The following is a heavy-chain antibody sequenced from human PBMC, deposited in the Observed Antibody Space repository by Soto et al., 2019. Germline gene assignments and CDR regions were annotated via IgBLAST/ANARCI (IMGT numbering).Heavy chain of an antibody. CDR2: INHSGST. Sequence: PSETLSLTGAVYGGSFSGYYCSLFRHPPGKWLEWIGEINHSGSTNYNPSLKSRVTISVDTSKNQFSLKLSSVTAADTAVYYCARGSAYLPVGYWGQGTLVTVSS. CDR3: ARGSAYLPVGY. J-gene: IGHJ4*02. V-gene: IGHV4-34*01. CDR1: GGSFSGYY.